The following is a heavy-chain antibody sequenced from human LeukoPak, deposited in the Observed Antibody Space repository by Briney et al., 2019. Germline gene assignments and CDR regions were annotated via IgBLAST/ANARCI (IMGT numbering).Heavy chain of an antibody. D-gene: IGHD1-26*01. CDR3: ARDTTRDNWFDP. V-gene: IGHV1-2*02. J-gene: IGHJ5*02. CDR2: INPNSGGT. CDR1: GYTFTGYY. Sequence: ASVKVSCKASGYTFTGYYMHWVRQAPGQGLEWMGWINPNSGGTNYAQKFQGRVTMTRDTSISTAYMELSGLRSDDTAEYYCARDTTRDNWFDPWGQGTLVTVSS.